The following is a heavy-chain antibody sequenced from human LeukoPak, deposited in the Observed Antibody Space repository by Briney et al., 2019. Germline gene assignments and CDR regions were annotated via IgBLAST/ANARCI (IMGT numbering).Heavy chain of an antibody. CDR2: ISSSGSTI. V-gene: IGHV3-11*04. D-gene: IGHD4-11*01. Sequence: PGGSLRLSCAASGFTFSDYYMSWIRQAPGKGLEWVSYISSSGSTIYYADSVKGRFTISRDNAKNSLYLQMNSLRAEDTAVYHCARGLTTYYYYYMDVWGKGTTVTVSS. CDR1: GFTFSDYY. CDR3: ARGLTTYYYYYMDV. J-gene: IGHJ6*03.